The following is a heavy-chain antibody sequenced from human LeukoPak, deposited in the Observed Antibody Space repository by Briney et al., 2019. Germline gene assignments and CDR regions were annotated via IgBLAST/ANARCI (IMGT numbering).Heavy chain of an antibody. CDR2: ISSSSSYI. J-gene: IGHJ5*02. CDR3: ARDRWVVRYPNWFDP. CDR1: EFTFSSYN. V-gene: IGHV3-21*04. D-gene: IGHD3-10*01. Sequence: KPGGSLSLSCAAAEFTFSSYNMNWVRQAAGKGLEWVASISSSSSYIYYADSLKGRFTISRDNAKNSLYLQMNSLRAEDTAVYYCARDRWVVRYPNWFDPWGQGTLVTVSS.